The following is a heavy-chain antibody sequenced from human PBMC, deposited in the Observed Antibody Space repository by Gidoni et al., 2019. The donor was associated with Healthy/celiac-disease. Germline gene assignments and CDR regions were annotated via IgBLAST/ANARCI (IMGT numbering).Heavy chain of an antibody. V-gene: IGHV3-64*01. J-gene: IGHJ4*02. CDR1: GFTFSSYA. Sequence: EVQLVESGGGLVQPGGSLRLSCAASGFTFSSYAMHWVRQAPGKGLEYVSAISSNGGSTYYANSVKGRFTISRDNSKNTLYLQMGSLRAEDMAVYYCARARWPMAYFDYWGQGTLVTVSS. CDR2: ISSNGGST. CDR3: ARARWPMAYFDY.